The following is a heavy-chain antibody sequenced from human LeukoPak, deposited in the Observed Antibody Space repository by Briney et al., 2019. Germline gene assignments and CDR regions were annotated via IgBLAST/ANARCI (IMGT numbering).Heavy chain of an antibody. CDR2: IYYSGST. Sequence: SETLSLTCTVSGGSISSYYWNWIRQLPGKGLEWIGYIYYSGSTNYNPSLKSRVTMSIGTSKNQFSLKLSSVTAADTAVYYCARGIYSSDAFDIWGQGTMVTVSS. D-gene: IGHD6-13*01. V-gene: IGHV4-59*01. CDR1: GGSISSYY. J-gene: IGHJ3*02. CDR3: ARGIYSSDAFDI.